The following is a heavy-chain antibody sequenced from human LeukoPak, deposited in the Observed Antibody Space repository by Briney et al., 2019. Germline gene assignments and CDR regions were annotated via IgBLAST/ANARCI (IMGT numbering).Heavy chain of an antibody. CDR3: ARPNSGTYVARAFDI. J-gene: IGHJ3*02. D-gene: IGHD1-26*01. CDR1: GASFSGYY. CDR2: INHSGST. Sequence: SETLSLTCAVYGASFSGYYWSWIRQPPGKGLEWIGEINHSGSTNYNPSLKSRVTISVDTSKNQFSLKLTSVTAADTAVYYCARPNSGTYVARAFDIWGHGTLVSVSS. V-gene: IGHV4-34*01.